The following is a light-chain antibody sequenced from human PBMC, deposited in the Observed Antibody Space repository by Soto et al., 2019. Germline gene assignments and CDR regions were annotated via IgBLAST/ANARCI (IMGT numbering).Light chain of an antibody. CDR3: QQYDGAPLT. CDR1: QTLSINS. V-gene: IGKV3-20*01. Sequence: EIVLTQSPDTLSLSPGERATLFCRASQTLSINSLAWYQQKPGQAPRLLIYAASTRDTGIPDRFNGSGSGTDFALTINRLEPEDSAVYYCQQYDGAPLTFGPGTKVDVK. CDR2: AAS. J-gene: IGKJ3*01.